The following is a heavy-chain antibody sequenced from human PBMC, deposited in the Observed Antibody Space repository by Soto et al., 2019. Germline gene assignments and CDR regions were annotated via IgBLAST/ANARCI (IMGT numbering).Heavy chain of an antibody. Sequence: PSETLSLTCGVYGGSFRNYYWIWVRQPPGKGLEWIGEVNHSGEATYNPSLQSRITISLDTSNNQFSLKMTSVTAADTAMYFCTRAERFPTSWFDPCGQGTHLTVSS. CDR2: VNHSGEA. J-gene: IGHJ5*02. V-gene: IGHV4-34*01. CDR1: GGSFRNYY. D-gene: IGHD3-10*01. CDR3: TRAERFPTSWFDP.